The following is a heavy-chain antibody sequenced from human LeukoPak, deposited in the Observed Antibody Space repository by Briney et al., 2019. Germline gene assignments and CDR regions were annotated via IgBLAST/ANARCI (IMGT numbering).Heavy chain of an antibody. J-gene: IGHJ4*02. CDR3: AGAPTPTDYDTSLDY. Sequence: GGSLRLSCAASGFTVSANYMTWVRQAQGKGLEWVSVIFRNGNTYYADSVKGRFTISRDNPSNTLYLQMNTLRAEDTAVYYCAGAPTPTDYDTSLDYWGQGTLVTVSS. D-gene: IGHD3-22*01. CDR2: IFRNGNT. V-gene: IGHV3-53*01. CDR1: GFTVSANY.